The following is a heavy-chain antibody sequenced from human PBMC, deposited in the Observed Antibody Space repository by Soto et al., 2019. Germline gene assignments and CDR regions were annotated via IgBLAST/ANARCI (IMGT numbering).Heavy chain of an antibody. J-gene: IGHJ4*02. Sequence: GGSLRLSCAASGFTFSSYSMNWVRQAPGKGLEWVSSISSSSSYIYYADSVKGRFTISRDNAKNSLYLQMASLRAEDTAVYYCARDGVAPGLYFDFWGQGALVTVSS. CDR3: ARDGVAPGLYFDF. D-gene: IGHD6-13*01. CDR1: GFTFSSYS. CDR2: ISSSSSYI. V-gene: IGHV3-21*04.